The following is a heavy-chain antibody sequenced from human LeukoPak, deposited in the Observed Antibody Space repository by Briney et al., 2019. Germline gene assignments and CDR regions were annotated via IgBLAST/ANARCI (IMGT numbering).Heavy chain of an antibody. J-gene: IGHJ4*02. Sequence: GGSLTLSCAVSGITLSNYGMSWVRQAPGKGLEWVAGTSGSGGSTNYADSVKGRFTISRDNPKNTLFLQMNSLRAEDTAVYFCAKRGVVIRVILVGFHKEAYYFDSWGQGALVTVSS. CDR2: TSGSGGST. CDR3: AKRGVVIRVILVGFHKEAYYFDS. D-gene: IGHD3-22*01. V-gene: IGHV3-23*01. CDR1: GITLSNYG.